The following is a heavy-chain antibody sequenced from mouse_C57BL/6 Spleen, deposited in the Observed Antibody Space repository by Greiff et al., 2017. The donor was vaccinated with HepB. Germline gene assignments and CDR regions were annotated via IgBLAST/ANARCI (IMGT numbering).Heavy chain of an antibody. CDR2: ISIGSSTI. Sequence: EVKLVESGGGLVKPGGSLKLSCAASGFTFSDYGMHWVRQAPEKGLEWVAYISIGSSTIYYADTVKGRFTISRDNAKNTLFLQMTSLRSEDTAMYYCARPDYYAMDYWGQGTSVTASS. CDR3: ARPDYYAMDY. V-gene: IGHV5-17*01. CDR1: GFTFSDYG. J-gene: IGHJ4*01.